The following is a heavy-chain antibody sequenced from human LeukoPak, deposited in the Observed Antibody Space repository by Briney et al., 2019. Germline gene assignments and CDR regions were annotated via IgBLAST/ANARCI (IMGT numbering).Heavy chain of an antibody. CDR2: ISGSGGRT. V-gene: IGHV3-23*01. J-gene: IGHJ4*02. Sequence: QPGGSLRLSCAASGFTFSNYAMSWVRQAPGKGLEWVSAISGSGGRTYYAGSVKGRLTISRDNSENTLYLQMNSLRAEDTALYYCTKEDSSYSFGRVWGQGTLVTVSS. CDR1: GFTFSNYA. D-gene: IGHD5-18*01. CDR3: TKEDSSYSFGRV.